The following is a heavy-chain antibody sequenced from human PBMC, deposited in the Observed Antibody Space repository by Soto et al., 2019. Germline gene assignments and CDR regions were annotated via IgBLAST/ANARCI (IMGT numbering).Heavy chain of an antibody. Sequence: QVQLVASGGGVVQPGTSLRLSCEASGFTFSVHAMHWVRQAPGKGLEWVAVVWFDGGNKFYTDSVKGRFTISRDNSKNTLFLQMNSLRVVDTAVYYCARAPAGDYTLYHYYTMDVWGQGTPVTVSS. J-gene: IGHJ6*02. CDR2: VWFDGGNK. V-gene: IGHV3-33*01. CDR1: GFTFSVHA. D-gene: IGHD4-17*01. CDR3: ARAPAGDYTLYHYYTMDV.